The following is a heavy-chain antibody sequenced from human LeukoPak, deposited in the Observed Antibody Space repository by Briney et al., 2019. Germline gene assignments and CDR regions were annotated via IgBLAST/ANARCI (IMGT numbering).Heavy chain of an antibody. Sequence: GGSLRLSRAASGFTFSSYAMHWVRQAPGKGLEWVAVISYDGSNKYYADSVKGRFTISRDNSKNTLYLQMNSLRAEDTAVYYCARGGKYQLLYGNWFDPWGQGTLVTVSS. D-gene: IGHD2-2*02. V-gene: IGHV3-30-3*01. CDR3: ARGGKYQLLYGNWFDP. CDR1: GFTFSSYA. CDR2: ISYDGSNK. J-gene: IGHJ5*02.